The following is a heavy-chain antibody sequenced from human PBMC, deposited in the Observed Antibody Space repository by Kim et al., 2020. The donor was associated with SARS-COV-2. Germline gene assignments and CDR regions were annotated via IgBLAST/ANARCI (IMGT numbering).Heavy chain of an antibody. CDR3: ARDHSTIFGVVTGLYYYYGLDV. CDR1: GFTFSSYS. Sequence: GGSLRLSCAASGFTFSSYSMSWVRQAPGKGLEWVSTISSGSSYIYYADSVKGRFTISRDNAKNSLYLQMNSLRAEDTAVYYCARDHSTIFGVVTGLYYYYGLDVWGQGTTVTVSS. J-gene: IGHJ6*02. D-gene: IGHD3-3*01. V-gene: IGHV3-21*01. CDR2: ISSGSSYI.